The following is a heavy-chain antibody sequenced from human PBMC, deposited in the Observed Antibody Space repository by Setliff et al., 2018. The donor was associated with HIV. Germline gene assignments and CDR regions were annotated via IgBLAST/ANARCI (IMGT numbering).Heavy chain of an antibody. D-gene: IGHD3-22*01. Sequence: ASVKVSCKASGYTFTSYYMHWVRQAPGQGLEWMGIINPSSGSTSYTQMVRGRVTMTRDTSTSTVYMELSGLRSDDTAVYYCAKDMNRGGYSDRSPHDFWGQGTLVTVSS. V-gene: IGHV1-46*01. CDR2: INPSSGST. CDR1: GYTFTSYY. CDR3: AKDMNRGGYSDRSPHDF. J-gene: IGHJ4*02.